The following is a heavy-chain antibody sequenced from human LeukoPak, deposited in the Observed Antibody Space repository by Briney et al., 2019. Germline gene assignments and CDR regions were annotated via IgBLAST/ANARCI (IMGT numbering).Heavy chain of an antibody. CDR3: ARARVATGPRRAADYYYYMDV. V-gene: IGHV1-8*01. CDR1: GYTFTSCD. D-gene: IGHD1-14*01. CDR2: MNPNSGNT. Sequence: ASVKVSCKASGYTFTSCDINWVRQATGQGLEWMGWMNPNSGNTGYAQKFQGRVTMTRNTSISTAYMELSSLRSEDTAVYYCARARVATGPRRAADYYYYMDVWGKGTTVTVSS. J-gene: IGHJ6*03.